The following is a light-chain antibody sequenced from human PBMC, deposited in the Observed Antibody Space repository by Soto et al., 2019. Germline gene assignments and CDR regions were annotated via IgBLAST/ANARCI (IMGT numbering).Light chain of an antibody. CDR1: SSNIGAGYE. CDR2: GNS. V-gene: IGLV1-40*01. Sequence: QSVLTQPPSVSGAPGQRVTISCTGSSSNIGAGYEVHWYQQLPGTAPKLHIYGNSKRTSGVPDRFSGSKSGTSASLAITGIQAEDEADYYCQSYDSGLSGYVFGTGTKVTVL. CDR3: QSYDSGLSGYV. J-gene: IGLJ1*01.